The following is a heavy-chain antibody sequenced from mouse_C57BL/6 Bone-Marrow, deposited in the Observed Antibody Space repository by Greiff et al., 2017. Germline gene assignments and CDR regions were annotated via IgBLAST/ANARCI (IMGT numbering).Heavy chain of an antibody. CDR3: ARHRYYYGSSYDY. CDR2: ISSGGSYT. CDR1: GFTFSSYG. D-gene: IGHD1-1*01. Sequence: EVKLVESGGDLVKPGGSLKLSCAASGFTFSSYGMSWVRQTPDKRLEWVATISSGGSYTDYPDSVKGRYTISRDNAKNTLYLQMSSLKSEDTAMYYCARHRYYYGSSYDYWGQGTTLTVSS. J-gene: IGHJ2*01. V-gene: IGHV5-6*01.